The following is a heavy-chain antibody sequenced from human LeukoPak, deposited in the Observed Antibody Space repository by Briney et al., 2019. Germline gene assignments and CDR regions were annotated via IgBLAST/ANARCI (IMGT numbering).Heavy chain of an antibody. CDR3: ARRDHYGVKAFDI. D-gene: IGHD4-17*01. CDR2: IYYSGST. CDR1: GGSISSYY. J-gene: IGHJ3*02. V-gene: IGHV4-59*08. Sequence: SETLSLTCTVSGGSISSYYWSWVRQPTGKGLEWIGYIYYSGSTNSNPSLKSRVTISLDTSKNQFSLKLSSVTAADTAVYYCARRDHYGVKAFDIWGLGTMVTVSS.